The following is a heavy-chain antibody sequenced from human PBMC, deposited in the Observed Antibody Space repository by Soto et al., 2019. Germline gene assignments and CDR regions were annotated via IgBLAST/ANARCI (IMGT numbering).Heavy chain of an antibody. D-gene: IGHD3-3*02. J-gene: IGHJ6*02. V-gene: IGHV1-69*12. CDR3: ARDKDRPQLGGNYYYILDV. CDR2: IMPVFRTP. CDR1: GGTFTSSA. Sequence: QVHLEQSGAEVKKPGSSVKVSCKASGGTFTSSAISWVRQAPGQGLEWMGGIMPVFRTPDYAQKFQGRVTVSADESTSTAYMDLSGLTSADTAVYYCARDKDRPQLGGNYYYILDVWGQGTTVTVSS.